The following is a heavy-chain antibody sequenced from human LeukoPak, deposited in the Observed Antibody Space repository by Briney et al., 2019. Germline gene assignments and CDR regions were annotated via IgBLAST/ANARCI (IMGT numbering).Heavy chain of an antibody. Sequence: GGSLRLSCAASGFTFSSYAMSWVRQAPGKGLEWVSAISGSGGSTYYADSVKGRFTISRDNSRDTLYLQMNSLRAEDTAVYYCAKGYYDYVWGSYYFDYWGQGTLVTVSS. D-gene: IGHD3-16*01. V-gene: IGHV3-23*01. CDR3: AKGYYDYVWGSYYFDY. CDR1: GFTFSSYA. CDR2: ISGSGGST. J-gene: IGHJ4*02.